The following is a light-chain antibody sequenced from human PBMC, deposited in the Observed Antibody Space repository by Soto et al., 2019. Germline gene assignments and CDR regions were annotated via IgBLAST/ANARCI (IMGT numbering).Light chain of an antibody. Sequence: QSALTQPPSASGSPGQSVTISCTGTSSDVGGYKYVSWYQQHPGKAPKRMSYEVTKRPSGVPDRFSASKSGNTAALTVSGLQAEDEADYYCSSYAGNNKFVFGTGTKLTVL. CDR1: SSDVGGYKY. J-gene: IGLJ1*01. CDR3: SSYAGNNKFV. CDR2: EVT. V-gene: IGLV2-8*01.